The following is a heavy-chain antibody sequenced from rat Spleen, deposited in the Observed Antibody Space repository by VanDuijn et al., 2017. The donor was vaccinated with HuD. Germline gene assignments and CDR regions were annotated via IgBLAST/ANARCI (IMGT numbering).Heavy chain of an antibody. Sequence: EVQLVESGGGLVQPGRSMKLSCAASEFTFSNYDMAWVRQAPTKGLEWVASISYEGSSTYYGDSVKGRFTISRDNAKSTLYLQMNSLRSEDTATYYCATYYGYNWGQGVMVTVSS. V-gene: IGHV5-22*01. CDR2: ISYEGSST. D-gene: IGHD1-9*01. CDR3: ATYYGYN. J-gene: IGHJ2*01. CDR1: EFTFSNYD.